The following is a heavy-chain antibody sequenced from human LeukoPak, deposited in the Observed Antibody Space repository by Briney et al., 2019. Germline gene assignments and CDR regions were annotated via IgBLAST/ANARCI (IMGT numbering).Heavy chain of an antibody. Sequence: SETLSLTCAVYGGSFSGYYWSWIRQPAGKGLEWIGRIYTSGSTNYNPSLKSRVTISVDTSKNQFSLKLSSVTAADTAVYYCARDQFDPWGQGTLVTVSS. CDR2: IYTSGST. CDR3: ARDQFDP. J-gene: IGHJ5*02. CDR1: GGSFSGYY. V-gene: IGHV4-4*07.